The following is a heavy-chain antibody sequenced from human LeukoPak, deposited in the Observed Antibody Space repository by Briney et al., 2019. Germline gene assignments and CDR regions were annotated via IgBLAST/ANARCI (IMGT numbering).Heavy chain of an antibody. J-gene: IGHJ4*02. D-gene: IGHD5-12*01. CDR1: GGSISSYY. CDR3: ALTSGYANFDY. CDR2: IYYSGST. V-gene: IGHV4-59*01. Sequence: PSETLSLTCTVSGGSISSYYWSWIRQPPGKGLEWIGYIYYSGSTNYNPSLKSRVTMSVDTSKNQFSLKLSSVTAADTAVYYCALTSGYANFDYWGQGTLVTVSS.